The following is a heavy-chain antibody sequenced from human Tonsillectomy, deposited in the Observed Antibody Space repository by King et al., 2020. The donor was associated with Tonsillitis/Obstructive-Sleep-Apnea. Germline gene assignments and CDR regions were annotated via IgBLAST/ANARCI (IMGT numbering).Heavy chain of an antibody. CDR2: ISGDGGYI. CDR1: GFSFSAYA. D-gene: IGHD3-10*01. J-gene: IGHJ6*03. CDR3: ARPSYGSGVYYYFYMDV. V-gene: IGHV3-21*01. Sequence: VQLVESGGGLVKPGGSLRPSCAASGFSFSAYAMTWVRRAPGKGLEWVSSISGDGGYIYYADSVRGRFTISRDNAKNSLYLQMDSLKAEDTAVYYCARPSYGSGVYYYFYMDVWGKGTTVAVS.